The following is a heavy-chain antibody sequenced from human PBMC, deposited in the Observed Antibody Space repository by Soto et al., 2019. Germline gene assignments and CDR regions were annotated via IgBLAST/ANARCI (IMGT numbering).Heavy chain of an antibody. J-gene: IGHJ6*02. Sequence: GGSLRLSCAASGFTFSSYEMNWVRQAPGKGLEWVSYISSSGSTIYYADSVKGRFTISRDNAKNSLYLQMNSLRAEDTAVYYCARDGESGMDVSGQGTTVTVSS. V-gene: IGHV3-48*03. CDR2: ISSSGSTI. D-gene: IGHD3-3*01. CDR1: GFTFSSYE. CDR3: ARDGESGMDV.